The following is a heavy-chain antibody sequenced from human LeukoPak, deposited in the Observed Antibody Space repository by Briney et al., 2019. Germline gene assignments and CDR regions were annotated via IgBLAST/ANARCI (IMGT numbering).Heavy chain of an antibody. CDR3: AHGTVYQLDY. J-gene: IGHJ4*02. V-gene: IGHV3-23*01. CDR1: GFSFSSDG. Sequence: GGTLRLSCVASGFSFSSDGMSWVRQAPRRGLEWVSGILGGAGSTYYADSVKGRFTISRDNSKNTLYLQMNSLRAEDTAVYYCAHGTVYQLDYWGQGTLVTVSS. D-gene: IGHD2-2*01. CDR2: ILGGAGST.